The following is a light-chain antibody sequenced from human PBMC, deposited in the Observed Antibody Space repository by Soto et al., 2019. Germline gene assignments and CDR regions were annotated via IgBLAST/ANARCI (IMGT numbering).Light chain of an antibody. CDR1: QSVRSY. CDR3: EQRSNWLLT. Sequence: EIVLTQSPATLSLSPGERATLSCRASQSVRSYLAWYQQKPGQAPRLLIYETSSRATGISARFSGSGSGTDFTLTIGSLEPEDFAVYYCEQRSNWLLTFGGGTKVEIK. V-gene: IGKV3-11*01. J-gene: IGKJ4*01. CDR2: ETS.